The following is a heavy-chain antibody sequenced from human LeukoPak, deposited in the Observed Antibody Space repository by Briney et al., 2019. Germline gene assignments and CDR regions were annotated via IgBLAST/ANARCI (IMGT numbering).Heavy chain of an antibody. CDR2: ISGSGGST. Sequence: GGSLRLSCAASGFTFSSYAMSWVRQAPGKGLEWVSAISGSGGSTYYADSVKGRFTISRDNSKKTLYLQMNSLRAEDTAVYYCAKDRKLITMISLSYWGQGTLVTVSS. CDR3: AKDRKLITMISLSY. D-gene: IGHD3-22*01. J-gene: IGHJ4*02. CDR1: GFTFSSYA. V-gene: IGHV3-23*01.